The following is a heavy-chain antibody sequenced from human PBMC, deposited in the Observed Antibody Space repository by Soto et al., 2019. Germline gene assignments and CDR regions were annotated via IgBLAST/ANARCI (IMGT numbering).Heavy chain of an antibody. Sequence: EVQLVESGGGLVKPGGSLRLSCAASGFTFSLYTMTWVRQAPGKGLEWVSSISSATSDMYYADSVKGRFTISRDNSKISLYLHMNSLTAEDTALYYCVTLCGGSCYFGVDVWGQGTTVTVSS. D-gene: IGHD2-15*01. CDR3: VTLCGGSCYFGVDV. CDR2: ISSATSDM. V-gene: IGHV3-21*06. CDR1: GFTFSLYT. J-gene: IGHJ6*02.